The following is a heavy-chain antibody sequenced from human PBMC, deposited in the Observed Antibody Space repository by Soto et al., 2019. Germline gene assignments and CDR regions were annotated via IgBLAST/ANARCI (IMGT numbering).Heavy chain of an antibody. CDR3: ARGAAVAGRFDY. J-gene: IGHJ4*02. CDR1: GGSFSNYY. Sequence: PSETLSLTCTVSGGSFSNYYCSWIRQSPGKGLEWIGYIYYSGSTNYNPSLKSRVTISLDTSKNQLSLKLSPVTAADTAVYYCARGAAVAGRFDYWGQGALVTVSS. V-gene: IGHV4-59*01. CDR2: IYYSGST. D-gene: IGHD6-19*01.